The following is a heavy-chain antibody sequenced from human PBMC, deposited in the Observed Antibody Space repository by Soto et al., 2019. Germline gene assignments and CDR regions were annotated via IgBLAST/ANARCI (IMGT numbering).Heavy chain of an antibody. D-gene: IGHD3-16*01. V-gene: IGHV5-51*01. J-gene: IGHJ5*02. CDR1: GYKFGSAW. Sequence: GESLKISWKGLGYKFGSAWIGRVRQRPGKGVEWSGSIKPGTSDIRYSPSCRGNITISADEAVSTAYLQGSSLKPSDTSMYYCGRHLSHIWDAWGQGTLVTVSS. CDR2: IKPGTSDI. CDR3: GRHLSHIWDA.